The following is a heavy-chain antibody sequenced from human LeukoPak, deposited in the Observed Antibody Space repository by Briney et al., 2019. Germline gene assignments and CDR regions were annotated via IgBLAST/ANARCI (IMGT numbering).Heavy chain of an antibody. Sequence: SETPSLTCSVSGGSISSYYWSWVRQPAGKGLEWIGRIYSSGSTNYNPSLNSRVTMSVDTSNNQFSLRLTSVTAADTAVYYCARGTTAAAGIFDCWGQGTLVTVSS. D-gene: IGHD6-13*01. V-gene: IGHV4-4*07. J-gene: IGHJ4*02. CDR1: GGSISSYY. CDR3: ARGTTAAAGIFDC. CDR2: IYSSGST.